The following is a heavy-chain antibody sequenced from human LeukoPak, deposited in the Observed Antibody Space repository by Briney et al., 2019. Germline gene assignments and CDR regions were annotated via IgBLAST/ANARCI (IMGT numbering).Heavy chain of an antibody. D-gene: IGHD6-13*01. J-gene: IGHJ4*02. CDR3: ARGGSSSWYSLYYFDY. V-gene: IGHV3-30*04. CDR1: GFTFSSYA. CDR2: ISYDGSNK. Sequence: GGSLRLSCAASGFTFSSYAMHWVRQAPGKGLEGVAVISYDGSNKYYADSVKGRFTISRDNSKNTLYLQMNSLRAEDTAVYYCARGGSSSWYSLYYFDYWGQGTLVTVSS.